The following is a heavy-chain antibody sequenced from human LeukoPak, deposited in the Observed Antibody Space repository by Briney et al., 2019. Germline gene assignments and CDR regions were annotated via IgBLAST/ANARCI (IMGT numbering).Heavy chain of an antibody. CDR3: ARETKGYCSGGSCYGIDP. CDR2: VNPSGGST. Sequence: GASVKVSCKASGYTFTSYYMHWVRQAPGQGLEWMGIVNPSGGSTSYAQKFQGRVTMTRDTSTSTVYMELSSLRSEDTAVYYCARETKGYCSGGSCYGIDPWGQGTLVTVSS. D-gene: IGHD2-15*01. J-gene: IGHJ5*02. CDR1: GYTFTSYY. V-gene: IGHV1-46*01.